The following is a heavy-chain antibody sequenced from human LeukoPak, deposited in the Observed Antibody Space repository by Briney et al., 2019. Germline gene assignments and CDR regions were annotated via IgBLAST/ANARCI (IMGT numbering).Heavy chain of an antibody. D-gene: IGHD3-9*01. J-gene: IGHJ4*02. Sequence: GGSLRLSCAGSGFTFSTYSIKWVRQAPGKGLEWVSHIGGSGSFIYYADSVKGRFTISRDHAKNSVYLQMNSLRAEDTAVYYCASTGERYFDWLFQKFDYWGQGTLVTVSS. V-gene: IGHV3-21*06. CDR2: IGGSGSFI. CDR3: ASTGERYFDWLFQKFDY. CDR1: GFTFSTYS.